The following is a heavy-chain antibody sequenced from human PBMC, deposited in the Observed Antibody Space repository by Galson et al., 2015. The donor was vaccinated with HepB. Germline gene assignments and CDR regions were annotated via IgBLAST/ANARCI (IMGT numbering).Heavy chain of an antibody. Sequence: QSGAEVKKPGASVKVSCKASGYTFTSYGISWVRQAPGQGLEWMGWISAYNGNTNYAQKLQGRVTMTTNTSTSTAYMELRSLRSDDTAVYYCARGNSITMVRGVISRSWFDPWGQGTLVTVSS. D-gene: IGHD3-10*01. V-gene: IGHV1-18*01. CDR2: ISAYNGNT. CDR1: GYTFTSYG. J-gene: IGHJ5*02. CDR3: ARGNSITMVRGVISRSWFDP.